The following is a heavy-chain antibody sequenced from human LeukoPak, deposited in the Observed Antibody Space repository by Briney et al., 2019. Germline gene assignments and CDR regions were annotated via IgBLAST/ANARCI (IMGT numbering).Heavy chain of an antibody. CDR2: ISSSGDNA. CDR1: GFTFSNYA. V-gene: IGHV3-23*01. J-gene: IGHJ4*02. Sequence: GGSLRLSCAASGFTFSNYAMNWVRQAPGKGLEWVSLISSSGDNAYYADSVRGRFTISRDKSKNTVSLQMNSLRGEDTAVYYCTRLGLGQQVGIDYWGQGTLVTVSS. D-gene: IGHD6-13*01. CDR3: TRLGLGQQVGIDY.